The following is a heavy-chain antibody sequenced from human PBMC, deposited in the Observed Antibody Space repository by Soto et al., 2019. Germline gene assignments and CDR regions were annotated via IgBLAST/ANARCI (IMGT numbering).Heavy chain of an antibody. CDR1: GGSFSSSTYY. CDR2: MYSGGNT. V-gene: IGHV4-39*01. J-gene: IGHJ4*02. D-gene: IGHD3-22*01. CDR3: ARQPYDSTGYYYGD. Sequence: PSETLSLTCTVSGGSFSSSTYYWGWIRQPPGKGLEWIGSMYSGGNTYYNPSLKSRVTVSVDTSKNHFSLKLTSVTAADTAMYCCARQPYDSTGYYYGDWGQGTLVTVSS.